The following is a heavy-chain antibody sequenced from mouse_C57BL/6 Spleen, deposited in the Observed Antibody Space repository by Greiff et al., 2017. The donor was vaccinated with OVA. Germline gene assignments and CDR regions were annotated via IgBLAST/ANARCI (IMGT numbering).Heavy chain of an antibody. J-gene: IGHJ4*01. CDR1: GYTFTEYT. CDR3: ARHEEWIYCCKGDYAVDY. CDR2: FYPGSGSI. Sequence: QVQLQQSGAELVKPGASVKLSCKASGYTFTEYTIHWVKQRSGQGLEWIGWFYPGSGSIKYNEKIKDKATLTADKSSSTVYMEFSRLTSEDSAVYFCARHEEWIYCCKGDYAVDYWGQGTSVTVSS. D-gene: IGHD2-1*01. V-gene: IGHV1-62-2*01.